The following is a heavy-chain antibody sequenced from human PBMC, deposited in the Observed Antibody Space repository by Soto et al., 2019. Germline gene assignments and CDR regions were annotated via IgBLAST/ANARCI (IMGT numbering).Heavy chain of an antibody. Sequence: XGSLRLSCAASGFTVSNNYMSWVRQAPGKGLEWVSIIYTNAGGSTYYADSVRGRFTISRDNSKNTLYLQLNSLRAEDTAVYCCARDKSPAEMAFGFWGQGTLVTVSS. CDR2: IYTNAGGST. D-gene: IGHD3-3*01. CDR3: ARDKSPAEMAFGF. CDR1: GFTVSNNY. V-gene: IGHV3-53*01. J-gene: IGHJ4*02.